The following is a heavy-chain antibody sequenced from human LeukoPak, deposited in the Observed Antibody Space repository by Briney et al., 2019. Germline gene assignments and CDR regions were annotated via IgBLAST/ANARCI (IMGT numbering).Heavy chain of an antibody. D-gene: IGHD2-2*01. J-gene: IGHJ5*02. V-gene: IGHV1-2*02. CDR2: INPNSGGT. CDR1: GYTFTRYY. CDR3: ARVKGDIVVVPAAMGPFDP. Sequence: ASVKVSCKASGYTFTRYYMHWVRQAPGQGLEWMGWINPNSGGTNYAQKFQGRVTMTRDTSISTAYMELSRLRSDDTAVYYCARVKGDIVVVPAAMGPFDPWGQGTLVTVSS.